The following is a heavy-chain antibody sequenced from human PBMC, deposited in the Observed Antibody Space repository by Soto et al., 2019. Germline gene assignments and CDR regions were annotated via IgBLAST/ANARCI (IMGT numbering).Heavy chain of an antibody. Sequence: GGSLRLSCAASGFTFSTYGMHWVRQAPGKGLEWVAVIWYDEINQYYVDSVKGRFTISRDNSKNTLYLQMNSLRGEDTAVYYCARGYCSGGSCRLDVWGQGTTVTVSS. CDR2: IWYDEINQ. CDR1: GFTFSTYG. CDR3: ARGYCSGGSCRLDV. V-gene: IGHV3-33*01. J-gene: IGHJ6*02. D-gene: IGHD2-15*01.